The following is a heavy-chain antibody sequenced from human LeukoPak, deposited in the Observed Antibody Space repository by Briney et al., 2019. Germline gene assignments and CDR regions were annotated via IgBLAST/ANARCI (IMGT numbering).Heavy chain of an antibody. V-gene: IGHV3-23*01. CDR3: AKTLLYITLVELRDSDGWFDP. Sequence: GGSLRLSCAASGFTFSSYAMSWVRQAPGKGLEGVSAISGSGGSTYYADSVKGRFTISRDKAKNTLYLQMNSPRAEATAVYYCAKTLLYITLVELRDSDGWFDPWGQGTLVTVSS. CDR1: GFTFSSYA. J-gene: IGHJ5*02. CDR2: ISGSGGST. D-gene: IGHD3-9*01.